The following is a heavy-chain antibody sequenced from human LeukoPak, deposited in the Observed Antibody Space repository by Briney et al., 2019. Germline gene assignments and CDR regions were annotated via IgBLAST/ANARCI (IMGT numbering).Heavy chain of an antibody. Sequence: GGSLRLSCAASGFTFSSYDMHWVRQAPGKGLEWVSHISSSSTIYYADSVKGRFTISRDNAKNSLYLQMNSLRADDTAVYYCAGGYPNQYWGQGTLVTVSS. V-gene: IGHV3-48*01. CDR2: ISSSSTI. J-gene: IGHJ4*02. CDR1: GFTFSSYD. CDR3: AGGYPNQY. D-gene: IGHD3-16*01.